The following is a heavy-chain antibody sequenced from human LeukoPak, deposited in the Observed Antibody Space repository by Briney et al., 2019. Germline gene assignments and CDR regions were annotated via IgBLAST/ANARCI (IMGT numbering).Heavy chain of an antibody. J-gene: IGHJ4*02. D-gene: IGHD6-19*01. CDR1: GGTFSSYA. CDR3: AREWLASHFDY. Sequence: SVKVSCXASGGTFSSYAISWVRQAPGQGLEWMGRIIPIFGTANYAQKFQGRVTITTDESTSTAHMELSSLRSEGTAVYYCAREWLASHFDYWGQGTLVTVSS. CDR2: IIPIFGTA. V-gene: IGHV1-69*05.